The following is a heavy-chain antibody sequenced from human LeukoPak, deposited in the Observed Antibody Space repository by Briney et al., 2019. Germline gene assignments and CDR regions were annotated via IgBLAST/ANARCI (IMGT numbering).Heavy chain of an antibody. Sequence: PGGSLRLSCAASGFTFDDYAMHWVRQAPGKGLEWVSGISWNSGSIGYADSVKGRFTISRDNAKNSLYLQMNSLRAEDTALYYCAKDLYGSGSYTAFDIWGQGTMVTVSS. D-gene: IGHD3-10*01. J-gene: IGHJ3*02. CDR1: GFTFDDYA. CDR3: AKDLYGSGSYTAFDI. CDR2: ISWNSGSI. V-gene: IGHV3-9*01.